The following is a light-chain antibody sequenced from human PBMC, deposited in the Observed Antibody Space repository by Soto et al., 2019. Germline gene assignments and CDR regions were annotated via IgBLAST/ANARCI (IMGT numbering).Light chain of an antibody. V-gene: IGLV1-44*01. J-gene: IGLJ1*01. CDR2: NNS. CDR1: GSNIGSNT. CDR3: AAWDDSLNGYV. Sequence: QSVLTQPPSASGTPGQRVTISCSGSGSNIGSNTVNWYQQLPGTAPKLLIYNNSQRPSVVPDRFSGSKSGTSASLAISGLQSDSEADYYCAAWDDSLNGYVFGIGTKLTVL.